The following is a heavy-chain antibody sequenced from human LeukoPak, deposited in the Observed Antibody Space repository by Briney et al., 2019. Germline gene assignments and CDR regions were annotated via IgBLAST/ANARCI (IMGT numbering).Heavy chain of an antibody. J-gene: IGHJ6*02. D-gene: IGHD3-9*01. Sequence: PSETLSLTCTVSGGSISSYYWSWIRQPPGKGLEWIGYIYYSESTNYNPSLKSRVTISVDTSKNQFSLKLSSVTAADTAVYCCARASPPGYFDWFSDYYYYGMDVWGQGTTVTVSS. CDR1: GGSISSYY. CDR2: IYYSEST. CDR3: ARASPPGYFDWFSDYYYYGMDV. V-gene: IGHV4-59*01.